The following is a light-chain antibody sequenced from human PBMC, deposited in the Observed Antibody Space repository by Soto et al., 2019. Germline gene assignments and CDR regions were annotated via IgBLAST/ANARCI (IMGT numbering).Light chain of an antibody. CDR1: SSDVGSYNR. V-gene: IGLV2-18*02. Sequence: QSALTQPPSVSGSPGQSVSISCTGTSSDVGSYNRVSWYQQPPGTAPKLMIYEVSNRPSGVPDRFSGSKSGNTASLTISGLQADDEADYYCSSYTNSNTLVFGGGTKLTVL. CDR2: EVS. J-gene: IGLJ2*01. CDR3: SSYTNSNTLV.